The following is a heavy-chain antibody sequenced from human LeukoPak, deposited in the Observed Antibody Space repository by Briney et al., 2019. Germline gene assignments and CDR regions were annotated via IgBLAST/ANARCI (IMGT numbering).Heavy chain of an antibody. Sequence: ASVKVSCKASGYTFTSYGISWVRQAPGQGLEWMGWISAYNGNTNYAQKLQGRVTMTTDTSTSTAYMELRSLRSDDTAVYYCARDHGYCSGGSCYFWPQYFDYWGQGTLVTVSS. CDR3: ARDHGYCSGGSCYFWPQYFDY. D-gene: IGHD2-15*01. CDR2: ISAYNGNT. J-gene: IGHJ4*02. V-gene: IGHV1-18*01. CDR1: GYTFTSYG.